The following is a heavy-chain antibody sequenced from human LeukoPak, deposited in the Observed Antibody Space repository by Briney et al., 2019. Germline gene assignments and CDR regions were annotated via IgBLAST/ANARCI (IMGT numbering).Heavy chain of an antibody. CDR1: ELAVSRIY. CDR2: IYTGGGT. Sequence: RGSLRLSCAASELAVSRIYMNWVRQAPGKGLEWVSVIYTGGGTYYADSVKDRFTISRDNSKNTLYLQMNSLRAEDTAVYYCARESGSGSRGFDYWGQGTLVTVSS. J-gene: IGHJ4*02. CDR3: ARESGSGSRGFDY. V-gene: IGHV3-66*01. D-gene: IGHD3-10*01.